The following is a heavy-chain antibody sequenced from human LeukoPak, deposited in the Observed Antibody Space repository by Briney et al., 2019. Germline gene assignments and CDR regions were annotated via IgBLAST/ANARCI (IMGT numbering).Heavy chain of an antibody. J-gene: IGHJ2*01. D-gene: IGHD4-23*01. V-gene: IGHV4-61*01. CDR2: ICYSGST. Sequence: KPSETLSLTCTVSGGSISSSSYYWGWIRQPPGKGLEWIGYICYSGSTNYNPSLKSRVTISVDTSKNQFSLKLSSVTAADTAVYYCARDRPNSSYWYFDLWGRGTLVTVSS. CDR3: ARDRPNSSYWYFDL. CDR1: GGSISSSSYY.